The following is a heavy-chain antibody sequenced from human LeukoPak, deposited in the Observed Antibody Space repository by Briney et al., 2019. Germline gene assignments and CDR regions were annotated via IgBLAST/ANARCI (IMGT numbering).Heavy chain of an antibody. V-gene: IGHV4-34*01. Sequence: SETLSLTCAVYGGSFSGYYWSWIRQPPGKGLGWIGEINHSGSTNYNPSLKSRVTISVDTSKNQFSLKLSSVTAADTAVYYCAVRRMFGSYYYYGMDVWGQGTTVTVSS. D-gene: IGHD3-16*01. CDR1: GGSFSGYY. J-gene: IGHJ6*02. CDR3: AVRRMFGSYYYYGMDV. CDR2: INHSGST.